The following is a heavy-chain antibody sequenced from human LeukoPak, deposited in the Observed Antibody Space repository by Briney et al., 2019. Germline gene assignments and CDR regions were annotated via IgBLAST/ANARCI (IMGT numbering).Heavy chain of an antibody. CDR3: AKGYYSLTDWFDP. J-gene: IGHJ5*02. D-gene: IGHD2-8*01. V-gene: IGHV3-9*01. CDR1: GFTFSSYS. CDR2: ISWNSGSI. Sequence: GGSLRLSCAASGFTFSSYSMNWVRQAPGKGLEWVSGISWNSGSIGYADSVKGRFTISRDNAKNSLYLQMNSLRAEDTALYYCAKGYYSLTDWFDPWGQGTLVTVSS.